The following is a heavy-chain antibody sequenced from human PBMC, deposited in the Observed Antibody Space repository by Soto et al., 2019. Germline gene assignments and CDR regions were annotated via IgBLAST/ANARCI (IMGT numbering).Heavy chain of an antibody. Sequence: QVQLVQSGAEVKKPGASVKVSCKASGYTFTNHYIHWVRQAPGQGLEWMGWINPDNGDTKYAQKFQGGVTMTRDTSINTAYMELSRLRSDDTAVYFCARARLTGYNWFDPWGPGTLVTVSS. J-gene: IGHJ5*02. CDR2: INPDNGDT. D-gene: IGHD7-27*01. CDR3: ARARLTGYNWFDP. CDR1: GYTFTNHY. V-gene: IGHV1-2*02.